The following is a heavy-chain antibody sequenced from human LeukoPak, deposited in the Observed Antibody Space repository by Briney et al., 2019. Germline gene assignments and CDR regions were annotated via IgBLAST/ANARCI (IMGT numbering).Heavy chain of an antibody. CDR1: GYTLTELS. CDR2: FDPEDGET. J-gene: IGHJ3*02. CDR3: ATDQSGGYSYGHDAFDI. V-gene: IGHV1-24*01. D-gene: IGHD5-18*01. Sequence: ASVKVSCKVSGYTLTELSMHWVRQAPGKGLEWMGGFDPEDGETIYAQKFQGRVTMTEDTSTDTAYMELSSLRSEDTAVYYCATDQSGGYSYGHDAFDIWGQGTMVTVSS.